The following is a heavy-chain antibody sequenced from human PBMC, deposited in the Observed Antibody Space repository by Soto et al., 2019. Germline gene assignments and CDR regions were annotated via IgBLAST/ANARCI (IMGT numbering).Heavy chain of an antibody. Sequence: GGSLRLSCAASGFTFSSYEMNWVRQAPGKGLEWVSYISSSGSTIYYADSVKGRFTISRDNAKNSLYLQMNSLRAEDTAVYDCASLAYCGGYCYSWFDPWGQGTLVTVSS. CDR3: ASLAYCGGYCYSWFDP. V-gene: IGHV3-48*03. CDR1: GFTFSSYE. J-gene: IGHJ5*02. D-gene: IGHD2-21*02. CDR2: ISSSGSTI.